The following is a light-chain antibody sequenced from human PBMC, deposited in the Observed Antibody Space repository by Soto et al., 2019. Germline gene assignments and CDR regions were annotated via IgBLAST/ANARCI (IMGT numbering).Light chain of an antibody. CDR1: DIGRKS. Sequence: SYELTQPPSVSVAPGMTARITCTGNDIGRKSVHWYQQKPGQAPVLGIQHEIDRPSGIPERFSGSNSGNTATLTITRVDAGDEADYYCHVWDSDANHVVFGGGTKVTVL. CDR2: HEI. V-gene: IGLV3-21*01. J-gene: IGLJ2*01. CDR3: HVWDSDANHVV.